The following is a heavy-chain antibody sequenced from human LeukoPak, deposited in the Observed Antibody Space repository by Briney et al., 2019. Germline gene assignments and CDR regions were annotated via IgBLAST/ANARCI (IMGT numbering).Heavy chain of an antibody. V-gene: IGHV3-9*01. CDR1: GFTFDDYA. J-gene: IGHJ4*02. CDR3: AKDREYSSSSFFDY. Sequence: GRSLRLSCAASGFTFDDYAMHWVRQAPGKGLEWVSGISWNSGSIGYADSVKGRFTISRDNAKNSLYLQMNSLRAEDTALYYCAKDREYSSSSFFDYWGQGTLVTVSS. D-gene: IGHD6-6*01. CDR2: ISWNSGSI.